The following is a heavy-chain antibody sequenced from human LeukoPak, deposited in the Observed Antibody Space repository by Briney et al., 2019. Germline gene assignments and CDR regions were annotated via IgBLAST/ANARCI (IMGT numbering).Heavy chain of an antibody. CDR3: AKGRAKIQLWL. J-gene: IGHJ4*02. V-gene: IGHV3-23*01. D-gene: IGHD5-18*01. CDR2: ISDSGGST. CDR1: GFTFSISA. Sequence: PGGSLRLSCAASGFTFSISAMSWIRQAPGKGLEWVSGISDSGGSTFYADSVKGRFTISRDNSKNILYLQMSSLRADDTAVYYCAKGRAKIQLWLWGQGTLVTVSS.